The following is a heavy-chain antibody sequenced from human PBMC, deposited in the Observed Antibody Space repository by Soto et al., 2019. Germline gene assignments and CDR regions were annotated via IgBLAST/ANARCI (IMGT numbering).Heavy chain of an antibody. CDR2: ISSSSSYI. CDR1: GFTFSSYS. D-gene: IGHD3-22*01. J-gene: IGHJ4*02. Sequence: EVQLVESGGGLVKPGGSLRLSCAASGFTFSSYSMNWVRQAPGKGLEWVSSISSSSSYIYYADSVKGRFTISRDNAKNSLYLQMNSLRAEDTAVYYCAREVDYYDSSGYYPADFDYWGQGTLVTVSS. CDR3: AREVDYYDSSGYYPADFDY. V-gene: IGHV3-21*01.